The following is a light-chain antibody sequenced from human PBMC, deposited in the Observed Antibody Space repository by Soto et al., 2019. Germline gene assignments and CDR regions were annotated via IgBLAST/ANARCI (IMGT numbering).Light chain of an antibody. CDR2: EVS. Sequence: QSALTQPASVSGSPGQSITISCTGTSSDVGGYNFVSWYQQHPGKAPKLMIYEVSKRPSGVPNRFSGSKSGNTASLTISGLQSEDEADYFCNSYTTRSTHVFGPATKVTLL. J-gene: IGLJ1*01. CDR3: NSYTTRSTHV. V-gene: IGLV2-14*01. CDR1: SSDVGGYNF.